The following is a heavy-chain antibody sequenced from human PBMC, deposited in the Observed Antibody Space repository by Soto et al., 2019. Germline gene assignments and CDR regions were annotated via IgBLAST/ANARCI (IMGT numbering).Heavy chain of an antibody. Sequence: SVKVSCKGSGFTFSRSAVQWVRQALGQGLEWIGWIVVASGKTDYAQNLQERVNITRDMSTSTAYMELSSLSSEDTAVYYCAATLDWGSYDLGGYPSWGQGTLVTVSS. CDR2: IVVASGKT. CDR3: AATLDWGSYDLGGYPS. D-gene: IGHD3-22*01. V-gene: IGHV1-58*01. J-gene: IGHJ4*02. CDR1: GFTFSRSA.